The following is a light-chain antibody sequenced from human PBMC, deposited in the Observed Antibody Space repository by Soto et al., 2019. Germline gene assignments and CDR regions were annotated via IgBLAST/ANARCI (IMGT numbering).Light chain of an antibody. V-gene: IGLV2-14*01. CDR3: SSYTSSSTGV. CDR1: SSDVGGYNY. CDR2: EVS. J-gene: IGLJ3*02. Sequence: QSALTQPASVSGSPGQSITISCTGTSSDVGGYNYVSWYQQNPGKAPKLMIYEVSNRPSGVSNRFSGSKSGNTASLTISGLQAEEEADYYCSSYTSSSTGVFGGGTKLTVL.